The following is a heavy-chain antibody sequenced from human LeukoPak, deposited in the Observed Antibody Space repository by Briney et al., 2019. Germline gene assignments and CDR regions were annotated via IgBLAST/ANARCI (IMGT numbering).Heavy chain of an antibody. D-gene: IGHD3-3*01. Sequence: GGSLRLSCAASGFTFSSYSMNWVRQAPGKGLEWVATLSGSGAGTYYSDSVQGRFTISRDNSKRTLFLQMNSLRAEDTAFYYCAKAELGVDTFFDYWGQGTLVTVSS. J-gene: IGHJ4*02. CDR1: GFTFSSYS. CDR3: AKAELGVDTFFDY. CDR2: LSGSGAGT. V-gene: IGHV3-23*01.